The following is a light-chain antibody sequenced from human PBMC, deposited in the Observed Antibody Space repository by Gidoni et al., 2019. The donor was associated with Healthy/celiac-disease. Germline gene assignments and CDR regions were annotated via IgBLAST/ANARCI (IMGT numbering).Light chain of an antibody. Sequence: DIQMTQSPSTLSASVGDRVTITCRASQSSSSWLAWYQQKPGKAPKLLIYKASSLESGVPSRFSGSGSGTEFTLTIISLQPDDFATYYCQQYNSYWTFXQXTKVEIK. CDR2: KAS. CDR3: QQYNSYWT. V-gene: IGKV1-5*03. J-gene: IGKJ1*01. CDR1: QSSSSW.